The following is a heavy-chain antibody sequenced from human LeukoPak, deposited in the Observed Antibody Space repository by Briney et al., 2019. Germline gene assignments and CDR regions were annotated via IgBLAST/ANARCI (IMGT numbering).Heavy chain of an antibody. CDR2: ISAYNGNT. CDR3: ARLPDYYDSSGYLDY. Sequence: ASVKVSCKASGYTFTSYGISWVRQAPGQGLEWMGWISAYNGNTNYAQKLQGRVTMTTGTSTSTAYMELRSLRSDDTAVYYCARLPDYYDSSGYLDYWGQGTLVTVSS. V-gene: IGHV1-18*01. D-gene: IGHD3-22*01. J-gene: IGHJ4*02. CDR1: GYTFTSYG.